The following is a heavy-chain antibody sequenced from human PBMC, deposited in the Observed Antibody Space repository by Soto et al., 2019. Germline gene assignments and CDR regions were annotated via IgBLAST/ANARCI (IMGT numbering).Heavy chain of an antibody. V-gene: IGHV1-8*01. CDR2: MNPNSGDT. CDR3: ARDGSKIDGYGVQLGY. D-gene: IGHD4-17*01. CDR1: GYTFTSYD. Sequence: QVPLVQSGAEVKKPGASVKVSCKASGYTFTSYDINWVRQATGQGLEWMGRMNPNSGDTGLEQKLKGRITMIRNNSITTAYMELSSLRSEDTAVDYCARDGSKIDGYGVQLGYWGQGTVVTVSS. J-gene: IGHJ4*02.